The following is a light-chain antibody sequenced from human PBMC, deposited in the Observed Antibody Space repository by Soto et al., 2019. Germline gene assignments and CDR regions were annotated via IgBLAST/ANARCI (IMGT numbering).Light chain of an antibody. V-gene: IGKV3-20*01. Sequence: EIVLTQSPGTLSLSPGERATLSCRASQGVSSSYLAWYQQKSGQAPRLLIYGASSRATGIPDRFSGSGSGTDFTLTISSLQPEDVATYYCQKYNSAPLTFGGGTKVEIK. J-gene: IGKJ4*01. CDR1: QGVSSSY. CDR3: QKYNSAPLT. CDR2: GAS.